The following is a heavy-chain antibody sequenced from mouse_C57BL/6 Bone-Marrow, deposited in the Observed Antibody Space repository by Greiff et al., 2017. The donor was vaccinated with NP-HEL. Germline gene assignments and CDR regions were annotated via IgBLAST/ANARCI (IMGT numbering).Heavy chain of an antibody. CDR3: ARATMVTTDAMDY. D-gene: IGHD2-2*01. CDR1: GYTFTSYW. V-gene: IGHV1-50*01. J-gene: IGHJ4*01. Sequence: QVQLQQPGAELVKPGASVKLSCKASGYTFTSYWMQWVKQRPGQGLEWIGEIDLSASYPNYNQKFKGTATLTVDTSSSTAYMQLSSLTSEDSAVYYCARATMVTTDAMDYWGQGTSVTVSS. CDR2: IDLSASYP.